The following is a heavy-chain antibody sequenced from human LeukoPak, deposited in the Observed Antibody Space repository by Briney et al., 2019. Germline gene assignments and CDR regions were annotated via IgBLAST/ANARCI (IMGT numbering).Heavy chain of an antibody. V-gene: IGHV3-23*01. CDR1: EFTFSSYA. Sequence: GGSLRLSCTASEFTFSSYAMSWVRQAPGKGLEWVSSVSGSGGSTCYADSVMGRFTISRDNSKSTLFLQMSSLRAEDTAVYYCAKSSYYDSSGYYREYYFDYWGQGTLVTVSS. CDR2: VSGSGGST. J-gene: IGHJ4*02. CDR3: AKSSYYDSSGYYREYYFDY. D-gene: IGHD3-22*01.